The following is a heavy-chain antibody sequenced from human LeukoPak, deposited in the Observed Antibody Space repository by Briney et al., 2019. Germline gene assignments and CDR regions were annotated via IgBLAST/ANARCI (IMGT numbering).Heavy chain of an antibody. Sequence: GGSLRLSCAASGLTFSNFAMTWVRPTPGKGLEWVSALRASGGGTFYAPSVKGRFTISRDNSKNTVSLQMNSLRAEDTALYYCATVLHTSMTTWAAFDTWGQGTMVTVSS. J-gene: IGHJ3*02. CDR3: ATVLHTSMTTWAAFDT. CDR1: GLTFSNFA. CDR2: LRASGGGT. V-gene: IGHV3-23*01. D-gene: IGHD5-18*01.